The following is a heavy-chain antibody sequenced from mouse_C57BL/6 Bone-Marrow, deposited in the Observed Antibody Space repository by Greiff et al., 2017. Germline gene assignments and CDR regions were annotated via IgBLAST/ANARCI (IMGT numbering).Heavy chain of an antibody. V-gene: IGHV1-26*01. J-gene: IGHJ3*01. D-gene: IGHD3-2*02. Sequence: EVQLQQSGPELVKPGASVKISCKASGYTFTDYYMNWVKQSHGKSLEWIGDINPNNGGTSYNQKFKGKATLTVDKSSSPAYMELRSLTSEDSAVYYCARSGGSSGPFAYWGQGTLVTVSA. CDR3: ARSGGSSGPFAY. CDR1: GYTFTDYY. CDR2: INPNNGGT.